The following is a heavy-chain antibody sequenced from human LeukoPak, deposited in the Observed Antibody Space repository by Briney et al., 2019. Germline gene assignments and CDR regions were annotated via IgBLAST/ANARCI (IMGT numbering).Heavy chain of an antibody. CDR3: TTPVVPAAMDSINYYYYGMDV. V-gene: IGHV3-15*01. J-gene: IGHJ6*04. D-gene: IGHD2-2*01. CDR2: IQSKAGGGTA. Sequence: GGSLRLSCAASGLTFSNAWMSWVRQAPGKGLEWVGRIQSKAGGGTADYAAPVKGRFTISRDDSKNTLYLQMNSLKTEDTAVYYCTTPVVPAAMDSINYYYYGMDVWGKGTTVTVSS. CDR1: GLTFSNAW.